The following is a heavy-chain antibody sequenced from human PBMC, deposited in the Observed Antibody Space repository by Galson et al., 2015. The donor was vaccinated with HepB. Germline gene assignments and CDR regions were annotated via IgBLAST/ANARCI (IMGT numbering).Heavy chain of an antibody. V-gene: IGHV1-69*13. D-gene: IGHD2-15*01. CDR2: IIPIFGTA. Sequence: SVKVSYKASGGTFSSYAISWVRQAPGQGLEWMGGIIPIFGTANYAQKFQGRVTITADESTSTAYMELSSLRSEDTAVYYCARDPPYCSGGSCSDAFDIWGQGTMVTVSS. CDR1: GGTFSSYA. J-gene: IGHJ3*02. CDR3: ARDPPYCSGGSCSDAFDI.